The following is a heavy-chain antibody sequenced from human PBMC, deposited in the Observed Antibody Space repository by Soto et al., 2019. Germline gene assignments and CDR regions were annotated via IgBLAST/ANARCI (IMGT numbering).Heavy chain of an antibody. CDR3: AKETMVVVGGLADF. D-gene: IGHD1-26*01. CDR1: GFAFNNYA. J-gene: IGHJ4*02. Sequence: EVHLVGSGGGLIQPGGSLRLSCAASGFAFNNYAMSWVRQVPGKGLEWVSAISGGGGSTFYADSVKGRFTISRDNSKNTLSLQMNSLRAEDTAVYFCAKETMVVVGGLADFWGQGTLGTVSP. CDR2: ISGGGGST. V-gene: IGHV3-23*04.